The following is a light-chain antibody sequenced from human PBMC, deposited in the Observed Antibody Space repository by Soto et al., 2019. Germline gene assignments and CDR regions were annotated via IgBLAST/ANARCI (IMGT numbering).Light chain of an antibody. CDR2: GTS. J-gene: IGKJ1*01. V-gene: IGKV1-39*01. CDR1: QNINTY. CDR3: QQTYTTPRT. Sequence: DIQMTQSPSSLSASVGDRVTITCRASQNINTYLNWYQQKPGKPLKLLIYGTSSLQSGVPSRFSGSGSGTDFPLTISSLQPEDFATYYCQQTYTTPRTFGQGTKVDIK.